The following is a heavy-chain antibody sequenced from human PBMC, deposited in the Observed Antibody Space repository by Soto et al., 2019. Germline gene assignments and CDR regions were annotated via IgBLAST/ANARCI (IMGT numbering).Heavy chain of an antibody. J-gene: IGHJ4*02. CDR3: ARLYYYGSPY. Sequence: GGSLRLSCAASGFTFSDYYMSWIRQAPGKGLEWVTYISSSSSYTNYADSVKGRFTISRDNAKNSLYLQMNSLRAEDTAVYYCARLYYYGSPYWGQGTLVTVSS. D-gene: IGHD3-10*01. CDR2: ISSSSSYT. V-gene: IGHV3-11*03. CDR1: GFTFSDYY.